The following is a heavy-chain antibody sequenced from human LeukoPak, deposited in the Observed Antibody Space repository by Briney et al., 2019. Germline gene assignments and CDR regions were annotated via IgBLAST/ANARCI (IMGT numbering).Heavy chain of an antibody. Sequence: PGGSLRLSCAASGFTFSNHGMNWVRQAPGKGLEWLSGVSPPGGGTYYADSVKGRFTISRDDSKNTLSLQMNSLRVEDTAVYYCARDLAWGAFDSWGQGTLVTVSS. V-gene: IGHV3-23*01. J-gene: IGHJ4*02. CDR2: VSPPGGGT. D-gene: IGHD7-27*01. CDR3: ARDLAWGAFDS. CDR1: GFTFSNHG.